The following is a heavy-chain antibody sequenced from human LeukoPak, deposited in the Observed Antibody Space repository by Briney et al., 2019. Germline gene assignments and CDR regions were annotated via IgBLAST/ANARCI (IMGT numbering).Heavy chain of an antibody. CDR2: MSRTADRI. V-gene: IGHV3-48*03. CDR1: GGTLSTYE. CDR3: ATRLPFTGYKN. J-gene: IGHJ4*01. D-gene: IGHD5-24*01. Sequence: GGSLRLSCTIFGGTLSTYEFNWVRQAPGKRPEWISYMSRTADRIDHADFVKGRFTMSRDNAKNSVYLQMNSLRVDDTAIYYCATRLPFTGYKNWGHGTLVTVSS.